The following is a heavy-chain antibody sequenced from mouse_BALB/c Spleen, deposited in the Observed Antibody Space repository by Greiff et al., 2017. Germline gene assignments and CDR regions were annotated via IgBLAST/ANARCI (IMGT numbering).Heavy chain of an antibody. J-gene: IGHJ4*01. Sequence: EVKLVESGPGLVKPSQSLSLTCTVTGYSITSDYAWNWIRQFPGNKLEWMGYISYSGSTSYNPSLKSRISITRDTSKNQFFLQLNSVTTEDTATYYCARDDYDGAMDYWGQGTSVTVSS. CDR3: ARDDYDGAMDY. CDR1: GYSITSDYA. D-gene: IGHD2-4*01. CDR2: ISYSGST. V-gene: IGHV3-2*02.